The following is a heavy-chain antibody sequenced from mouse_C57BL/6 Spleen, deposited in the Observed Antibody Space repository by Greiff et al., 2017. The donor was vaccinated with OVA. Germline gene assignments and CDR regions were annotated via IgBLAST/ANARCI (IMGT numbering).Heavy chain of an antibody. CDR3: ARSGDGYYGYFDV. Sequence: VKLVESGAELARPGASVKMSCKASGYTFTSYTMHWVKQRPGQGLEWIGYINPSSGYTKYNQKFKDKATLTADKSSSTAYMQLSSLTSEDSAVYYCARSGDGYYGYFDVWGTGTTVTVSS. D-gene: IGHD2-3*01. CDR2: INPSSGYT. CDR1: GYTFTSYT. J-gene: IGHJ1*03. V-gene: IGHV1-4*01.